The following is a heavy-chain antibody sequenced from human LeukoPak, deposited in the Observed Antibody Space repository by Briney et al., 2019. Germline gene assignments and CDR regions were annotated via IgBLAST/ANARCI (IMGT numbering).Heavy chain of an antibody. J-gene: IGHJ4*02. V-gene: IGHV1-2*02. CDR2: INPNSGDA. D-gene: IGHD6-25*01. Sequence: ASVKVSCKASGYPFTGYYMHWVRQAPGQGLNWMGWINPNSGDANYAQKFHGRVTMTSDTPINTAYMELSRLTSDDTAVYHCARVADGYYFDYWGQGTLVTVSS. CDR3: ARVADGYYFDY. CDR1: GYPFTGYY.